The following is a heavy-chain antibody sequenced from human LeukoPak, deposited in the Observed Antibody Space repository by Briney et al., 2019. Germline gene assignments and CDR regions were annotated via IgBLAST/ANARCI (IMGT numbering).Heavy chain of an antibody. J-gene: IGHJ6*03. CDR1: EYTFTGYY. CDR2: INPNSGGT. D-gene: IGHD3-10*01. CDR3: ARDRYYGSGSYYNVYYYMDV. V-gene: IGHV1-2*02. Sequence: ASVKVSCKASEYTFTGYYIHWVRQAPGQGLEWMGWINPNSGGTNYAQKFQGRVTMTRDTSISTAYMELSRLRSDDTAVYYCARDRYYGSGSYYNVYYYMDVWGKGTTVTISS.